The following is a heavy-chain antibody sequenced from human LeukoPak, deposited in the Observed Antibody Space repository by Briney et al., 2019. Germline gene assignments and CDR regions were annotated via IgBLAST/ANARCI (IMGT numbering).Heavy chain of an antibody. CDR1: GYTFTHYG. CDR3: ARDGHRRYHYDSSGREDAFDI. CDR2: ISAYNGYT. D-gene: IGHD3-22*01. Sequence: ASVKVSCKTSGYTFTHYGISWVRQAPGHGREWMGWISAYNGYTNYAQKLQGRVTMTTDTSTSTAYMELRSLRSDDTAVYYCARDGHRRYHYDSSGREDAFDIWGQGTVVTVSS. J-gene: IGHJ3*02. V-gene: IGHV1-18*01.